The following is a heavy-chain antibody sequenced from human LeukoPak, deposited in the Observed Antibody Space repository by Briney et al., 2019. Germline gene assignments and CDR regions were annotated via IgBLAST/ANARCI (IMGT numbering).Heavy chain of an antibody. CDR3: ARDLFDY. CDR1: GFTISNYW. CDR2: INQDGSGK. J-gene: IGHJ4*02. Sequence: AGGSLRLSCAASGFTISNYWMSWVRQAPGKGLEWVATINQDGSGKYYVDSVKGRFTISRDSAKNSLHLQMNSLTAEDTAVYYCARDLFDYWGQGTLVTVSS. V-gene: IGHV3-7*01.